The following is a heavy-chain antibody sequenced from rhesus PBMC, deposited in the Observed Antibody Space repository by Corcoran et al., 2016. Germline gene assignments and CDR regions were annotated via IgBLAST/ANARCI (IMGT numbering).Heavy chain of an antibody. D-gene: IGHD7-45*01. V-gene: IGHV4S5*01. CDR2: ISGSSGST. J-gene: IGHJ4*01. CDR1: GCSFSGYY. Sequence: QVQLQESGPGLVKHSETLSLTCVVSGCSFSGYYWVWIRQPPWKGLEWIGYISGSSGSTDYNPSLKRRVTISTDTSKNQFSLKLSSVTAADTAVYYCARTPWGFSRFDYWGQGVLVTVSS. CDR3: ARTPWGFSRFDY.